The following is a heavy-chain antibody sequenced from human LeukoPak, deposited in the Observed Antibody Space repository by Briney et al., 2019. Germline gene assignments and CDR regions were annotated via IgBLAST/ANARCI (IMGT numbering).Heavy chain of an antibody. J-gene: IGHJ3*01. D-gene: IGHD4-17*01. CDR2: IIVGSGAT. V-gene: IGHV1-58*01. CDR1: GFTFSTFA. Sequence: SVKVSCKTSGFTFSTFAVQWVRQARGQRLEWIGWIIVGSGATNYAQSLQGRFTITRDMSTNTAYMELSSLGSEDSAVYYCAAELYGVYTDCCTFHLWGQGTMVTVSS. CDR3: AAELYGVYTDCCTFHL.